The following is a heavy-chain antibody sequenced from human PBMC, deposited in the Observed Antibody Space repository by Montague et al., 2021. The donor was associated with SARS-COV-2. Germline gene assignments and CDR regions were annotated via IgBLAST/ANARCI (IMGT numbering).Heavy chain of an antibody. J-gene: IGHJ5*02. D-gene: IGHD5-18*01. Sequence: SLRLSCAASGFSVSSNYMTWVRQAPGRGLEWVSTLYIDGRPFYTDSVKGRFTISRDNSKNTLYLQMNSLRAEDTAVYYCAKGDTAMAPYNWFDPWGQGTLVTVSS. CDR3: AKGDTAMAPYNWFDP. CDR1: GFSVSSNY. V-gene: IGHV3-53*01. CDR2: LYIDGRP.